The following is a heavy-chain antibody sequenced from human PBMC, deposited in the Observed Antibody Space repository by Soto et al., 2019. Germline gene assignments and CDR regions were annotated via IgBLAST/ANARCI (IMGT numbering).Heavy chain of an antibody. J-gene: IGHJ4*02. CDR1: GFTFTNYW. D-gene: IGHD6-25*01. V-gene: IGHV3-74*01. Sequence: GGSLRLSCAASGFTFTNYWMHWVRQVPGKGLVWVSRINADGSYASYADFVKGRFTISRDNSRNTVHLQMNSLSAEDTAVYYCARDFSSAETPGDDYDYWGQGIPVTVSS. CDR2: INADGSYA. CDR3: ARDFSSAETPGDDYDY.